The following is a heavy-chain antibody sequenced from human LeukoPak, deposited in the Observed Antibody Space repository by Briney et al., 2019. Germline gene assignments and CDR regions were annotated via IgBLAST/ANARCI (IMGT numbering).Heavy chain of an antibody. CDR3: ARDRSGGYYYDSSGYFDY. V-gene: IGHV1-18*01. Sequence: ASVKVSCKASGYTVTSYGISWVRQAPGQGLEWMGWISAYNGNTNYAQKLQGRVTMTTDTSTSTAYMELRSLRSDDTAVYYCARDRSGGYYYDSSGYFDYWGQGTLVTVSS. CDR2: ISAYNGNT. J-gene: IGHJ4*02. D-gene: IGHD3-22*01. CDR1: GYTVTSYG.